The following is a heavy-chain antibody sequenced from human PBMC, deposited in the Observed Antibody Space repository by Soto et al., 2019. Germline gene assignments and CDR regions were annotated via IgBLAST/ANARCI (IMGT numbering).Heavy chain of an antibody. CDR2: ISWNSGSI. D-gene: IGHD6-19*01. J-gene: IGHJ3*02. CDR3: AKDMFSSGRYDAFDI. V-gene: IGHV3-9*01. Sequence: GGSLRLSCAASGFTFDDYAMHWVRQAPGKGLEWVSGISWNSGSIGYADSVKGRFTISRDNAKNSLYLQMNSLRAEDTALYYCAKDMFSSGRYDAFDIWGQGTMVTVS. CDR1: GFTFDDYA.